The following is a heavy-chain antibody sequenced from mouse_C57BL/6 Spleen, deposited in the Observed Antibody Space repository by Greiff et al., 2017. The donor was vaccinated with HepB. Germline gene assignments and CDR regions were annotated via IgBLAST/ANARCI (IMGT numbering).Heavy chain of an antibody. J-gene: IGHJ4*01. Sequence: EVQLQQSGPVLVKPGASVKMSCKASGYTFTDYYMNWVKQSHGKSLEWIGVINPYNGGTSYNQKFKGKATLTVDKSSSSAYMELNSLTSEDSAVYYCARRLYYSNPYIYAMDYWGQGTSVTVSS. V-gene: IGHV1-19*01. CDR3: ARRLYYSNPYIYAMDY. CDR2: INPYNGGT. CDR1: GYTFTDYY. D-gene: IGHD2-5*01.